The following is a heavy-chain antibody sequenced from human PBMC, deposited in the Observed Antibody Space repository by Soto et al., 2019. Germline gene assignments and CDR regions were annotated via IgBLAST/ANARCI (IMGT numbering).Heavy chain of an antibody. CDR2: ISYDGSNK. Sequence: QVQLVESGGGVVQPGRSLRLSCAASGFTFSSYAMHWVRQAPGKGLEWVAVISYDGSNKYYADSVKGRFTISRDNSKNTLYLQMNSLRAEDTAVYYCVRDWAGPLDYWGQGTLVTVSS. CDR3: VRDWAGPLDY. J-gene: IGHJ4*02. D-gene: IGHD7-27*01. V-gene: IGHV3-30-3*01. CDR1: GFTFSSYA.